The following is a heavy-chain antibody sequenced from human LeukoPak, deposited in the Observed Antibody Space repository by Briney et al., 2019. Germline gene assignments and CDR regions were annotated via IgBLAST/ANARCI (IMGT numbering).Heavy chain of an antibody. CDR3: ATSRPEDYYYYYYMDV. CDR1: GYTFTSYG. Sequence: ASVKVSCKASGYTFTSYGISWVRQAPGQGLEWMGRISAYNGNTNYAQKLQGRVTMTTDTSTSTAYMELRSLRSDDTAVYYCATSRPEDYYYYYYMDVWGKGTTVTVSS. CDR2: ISAYNGNT. D-gene: IGHD1-14*01. J-gene: IGHJ6*03. V-gene: IGHV1-18*01.